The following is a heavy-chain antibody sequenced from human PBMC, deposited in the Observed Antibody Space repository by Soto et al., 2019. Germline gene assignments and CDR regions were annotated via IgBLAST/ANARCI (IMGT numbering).Heavy chain of an antibody. V-gene: IGHV4-59*01. Sequence: SETLSLTCTVSGGSISSYYWSWIRQPPGKGLEWIGYIYHSGSTNYNPSLKSRVTMAVDTSKNQFSLKLSSVTAADTAVYYCAIDPARGSNEFYYWGQGTPVTVSS. J-gene: IGHJ4*02. CDR2: IYHSGST. CDR1: GGSISSYY. D-gene: IGHD2-8*01. CDR3: AIDPARGSNEFYY.